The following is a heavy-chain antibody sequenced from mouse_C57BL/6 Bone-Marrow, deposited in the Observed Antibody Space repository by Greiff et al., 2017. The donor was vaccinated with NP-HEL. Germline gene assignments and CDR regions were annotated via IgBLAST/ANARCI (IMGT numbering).Heavy chain of an antibody. D-gene: IGHD2-4*01. CDR3: ARDFPIYYDYDVGFAY. V-gene: IGHV5-4*01. J-gene: IGHJ3*01. CDR2: ISDGGSYT. CDR1: GFTFSSYA. Sequence: EVMLVESGGGLVKPGGSLKLSCAASGFTFSSYAMSWVRHTPEKRLEWVATISDGGSYTYYPDNVKGRFTISRDNAKNNLYLQMSHLKSEDTAMYYCARDFPIYYDYDVGFAYWGQGTLVTVSA.